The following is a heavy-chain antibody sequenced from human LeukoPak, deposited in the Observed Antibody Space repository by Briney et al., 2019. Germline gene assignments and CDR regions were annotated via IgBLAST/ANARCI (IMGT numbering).Heavy chain of an antibody. J-gene: IGHJ4*02. CDR1: GFTFSSYW. CDR3: ARDTPLGCFDY. V-gene: IGHV3-74*01. Sequence: GGSLRLSCAASGFTFSSYWMHWVRQAPGKGLVWVSRINTDGSSTSYADSVKGRFTISRDNAKNSLYLQMNSLRVDDTAVYYCARDTPLGCFDYWGQGTLVTVSS. D-gene: IGHD7-27*01. CDR2: INTDGSST.